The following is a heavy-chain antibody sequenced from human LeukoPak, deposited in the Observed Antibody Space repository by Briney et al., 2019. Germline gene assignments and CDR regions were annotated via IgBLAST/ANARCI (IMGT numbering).Heavy chain of an antibody. CDR3: ARHKSGIDWFDP. D-gene: IGHD1-14*01. V-gene: IGHV4-39*01. J-gene: IGHJ5*02. CDR2: ICYTXXX. Sequence: SETLSLTCTLSGDSIXSSGYCWGWIRQPPXXXXXCVGXICYTXXXXXXXXXXXXVTIXVDTSKNQFXLRLSSVTAADTAVYYCARHKSGIDWFDPWGQGTLVTVSS. CDR1: GDSIXSSGYC.